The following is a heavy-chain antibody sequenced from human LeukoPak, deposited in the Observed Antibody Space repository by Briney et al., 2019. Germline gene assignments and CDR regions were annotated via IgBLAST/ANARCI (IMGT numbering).Heavy chain of an antibody. CDR2: IIPIFGTA. CDR3: ARAQQNTNWFDP. V-gene: IGHV1-69*05. J-gene: IGHJ5*02. CDR1: EGTFSSYA. D-gene: IGHD6-13*01. Sequence: ASVKVSCKASEGTFSSYAISWVRQAPGQGLEWMGRIIPIFGTANYAQKFQGRVTITTDESTSTAYMELSSLRSEDTAVYYCARAQQNTNWFDPWGQGTLVTVSS.